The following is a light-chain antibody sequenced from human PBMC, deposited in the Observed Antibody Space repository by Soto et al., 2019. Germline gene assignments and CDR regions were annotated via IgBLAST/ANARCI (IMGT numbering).Light chain of an antibody. CDR2: DAS. J-gene: IGKJ1*01. Sequence: EIVLTQSPATLYLSPGERATLSCRASQSVSSYLAWYQQKPGQAPRLLIYDASNRATGIPARFSGSGSGTDFTLTISSLEPEDFAVYYRQQRSNWPQTFGQGTKVEIK. CDR3: QQRSNWPQT. V-gene: IGKV3-11*01. CDR1: QSVSSY.